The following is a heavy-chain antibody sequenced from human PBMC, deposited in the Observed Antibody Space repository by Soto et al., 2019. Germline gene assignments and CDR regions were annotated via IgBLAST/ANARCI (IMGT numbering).Heavy chain of an antibody. CDR3: ARAHSYGFNWFDP. J-gene: IGHJ5*02. V-gene: IGHV4-30-4*01. CDR1: GGSISSGDYY. CDR2: IYYSGST. Sequence: QVQLQESGPGLVKPSQTLSLTCTVSGGSISSGDYYWSWIRQPPGKGLEWIGYIYYSGSTYYNPSLNSRVTISVDTSKNQFSLKLSSVTAADTAVYYCARAHSYGFNWFDPWGQGTLVTVSS. D-gene: IGHD5-18*01.